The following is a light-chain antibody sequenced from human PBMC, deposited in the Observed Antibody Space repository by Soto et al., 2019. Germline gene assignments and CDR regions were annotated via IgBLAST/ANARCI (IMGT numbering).Light chain of an antibody. CDR3: QQYGSSPS. J-gene: IGKJ1*01. V-gene: IGKV3D-20*01. CDR1: QRVSGGF. CDR2: DTS. Sequence: DIVFTQSPATLSLSPGERATLYCGASQRVSGGFLAWYQQKPGLAPRLILYDTSFRATGIPDRFSGSGSGTDFTLTISRLDPEDFAVYYCQQYGSSPSFGQGTKVDIK.